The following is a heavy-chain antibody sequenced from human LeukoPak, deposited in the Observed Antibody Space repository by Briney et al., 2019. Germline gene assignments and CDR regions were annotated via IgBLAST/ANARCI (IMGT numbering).Heavy chain of an antibody. CDR2: ISWNSGSI. Sequence: GGSLRLSCAASGFTFDDYAMHWVRQAPGKGLEWVSGISWNSGSIGYADSVKGRFTISRDNAKNSLYLQMNSLRAEDTALYYCAKDKRGYSLKNFDYWGQGTLVTVSS. V-gene: IGHV3-9*01. J-gene: IGHJ4*02. CDR3: AKDKRGYSLKNFDY. CDR1: GFTFDDYA. D-gene: IGHD5-18*01.